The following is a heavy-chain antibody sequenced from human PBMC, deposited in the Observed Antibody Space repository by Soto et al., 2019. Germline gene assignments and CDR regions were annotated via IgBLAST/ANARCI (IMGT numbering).Heavy chain of an antibody. CDR1: GYTFTDYY. V-gene: IGHV1-2*04. Sequence: QVQLVQSGAEVKKPGASVKVSCKASGYTFTDYYIHWVRQAPGQGLEWMGWVNPNSGGTNYAQKFQGWVTMTRDTSISAVYMELSSLKSDDMAVYSCAREGAATANYGMDVWGQGTTVTVSS. CDR2: VNPNSGGT. J-gene: IGHJ6*02. CDR3: AREGAATANYGMDV. D-gene: IGHD2-15*01.